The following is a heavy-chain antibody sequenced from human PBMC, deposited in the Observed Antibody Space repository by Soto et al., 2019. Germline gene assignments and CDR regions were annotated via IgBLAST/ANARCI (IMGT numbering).Heavy chain of an antibody. J-gene: IGHJ6*02. CDR3: ARGSRPSTIFGVVVYYYYGMDV. CDR2: IKQDGSEK. D-gene: IGHD3-3*01. Sequence: GGSLRLSCAASGFTFSSYWMSWVRQAPGKGLEWVANIKQDGSEKYYVDSVKGRFTISRDNAKNSLYLQMNSLRAEDTAVYYCARGSRPSTIFGVVVYYYYGMDVWGQGTTVTVSS. V-gene: IGHV3-7*05. CDR1: GFTFSSYW.